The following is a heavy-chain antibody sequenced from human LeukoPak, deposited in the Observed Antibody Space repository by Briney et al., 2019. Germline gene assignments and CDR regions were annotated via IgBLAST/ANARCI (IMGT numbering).Heavy chain of an antibody. CDR3: AREGQGTYSSSWYGRYYYYYYMDV. CDR2: MNPNSGNT. J-gene: IGHJ6*03. Sequence: GASVKVSCKASGYTFTSYDINWVRQATGQGLEWMGWMNPNSGNTGYAQKFQGRVTMTRNTSISTAYMVLSSLRSEATAVYYCAREGQGTYSSSWYGRYYYYYYMDVWGKGTAVTISS. V-gene: IGHV1-8*01. D-gene: IGHD6-13*01. CDR1: GYTFTSYD.